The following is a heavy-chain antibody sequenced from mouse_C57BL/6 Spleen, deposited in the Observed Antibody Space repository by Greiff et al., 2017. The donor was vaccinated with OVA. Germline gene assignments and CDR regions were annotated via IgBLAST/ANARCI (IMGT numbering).Heavy chain of an antibody. V-gene: IGHV1-82*01. CDR2: IYPGDGDT. J-gene: IGHJ3*01. Sequence: LQESGPELVKPGASVKISCKASGYAFSSSWMNWVKQRPGKGLEWIGRIYPGDGDTNYNGKFKGKATLTADKSSSTAYMQLSSLTSEDSAVYFCARSKDYGNYVFAYWGQGTLVTVSA. CDR3: ARSKDYGNYVFAY. D-gene: IGHD2-1*01. CDR1: GYAFSSSW.